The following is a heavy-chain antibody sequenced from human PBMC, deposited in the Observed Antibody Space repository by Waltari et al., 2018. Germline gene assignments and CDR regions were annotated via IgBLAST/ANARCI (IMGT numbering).Heavy chain of an antibody. D-gene: IGHD6-19*01. CDR2: IYYSGST. CDR1: GGSISSSY. CDR3: ARGSGWYAFDY. Sequence: QVQLQESGPGLVKPSETLSLTCPVSGGSISSSYCRWIRQPPGKGLEWIGYIYYSGSTNYNPSLKSRVTISVDTSKNQFSLKLSSVTAADTAVYYCARGSGWYAFDYWGQGTLVTVSS. V-gene: IGHV4-59*01. J-gene: IGHJ4*02.